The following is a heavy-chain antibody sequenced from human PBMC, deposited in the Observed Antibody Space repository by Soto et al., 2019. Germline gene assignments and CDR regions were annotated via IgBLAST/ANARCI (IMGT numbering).Heavy chain of an antibody. CDR2: IYYSGST. CDR3: ARWPQLEPRFDY. CDR1: GGSISSGGYY. J-gene: IGHJ4*02. D-gene: IGHD1-1*01. Sequence: QVQLQESGPGLVKPSQTLSLTCTVSGGSISSGGYYWSWIRQHPGKGLEWIGYIYYSGSTYYNPSPPRLVTISVDTSKNQFSLKLSSVPAADTAVYYCARWPQLEPRFDYWGQGTLVTVSS. V-gene: IGHV4-31*01.